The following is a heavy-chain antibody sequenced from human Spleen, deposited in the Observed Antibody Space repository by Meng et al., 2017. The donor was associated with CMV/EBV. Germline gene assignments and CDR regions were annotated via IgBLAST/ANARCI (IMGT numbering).Heavy chain of an antibody. D-gene: IGHD2-8*01. CDR1: GGSLTPYH. J-gene: IGHJ4*02. CDR2: ISYIGST. CDR3: ARDACPNDVCWHYFDS. Sequence: SETLSLTCTVSGGSLTPYHWGWIRQPPGKGLEWIGYISYIGSTNYNPSLQSRVTLSVDTSKNQVSLKLTSVTAADTAIYYCARDACPNDVCWHYFDSWGQGTLVTVSS. V-gene: IGHV4-59*01.